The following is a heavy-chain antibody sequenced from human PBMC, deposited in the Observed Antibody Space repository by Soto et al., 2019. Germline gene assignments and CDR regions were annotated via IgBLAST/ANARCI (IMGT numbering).Heavy chain of an antibody. CDR3: AKAIFGVVINLDY. CDR1: GFTFSSYA. J-gene: IGHJ4*02. D-gene: IGHD3-3*01. V-gene: IGHV3-23*01. CDR2: ISGSGGST. Sequence: EVQLLESGGGLVQPGGSLRLSCAASGFTFSSYAMSWVRQAPGKGLEWVSAISGSGGSTYYAESVKGRFTISRDNSKNTLYLQMNSLRAEDTAVYYCAKAIFGVVINLDYWGQGTLVTVSS.